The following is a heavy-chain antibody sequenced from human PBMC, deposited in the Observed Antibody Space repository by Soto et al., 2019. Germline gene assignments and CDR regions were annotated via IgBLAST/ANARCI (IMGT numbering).Heavy chain of an antibody. J-gene: IGHJ4*02. V-gene: IGHV4-59*12. CDR1: GGSISGYH. CDR3: ARDGTDGGYVSKFDY. Sequence: PSETLSLTCTVSGGSISGYHGSWIRQPPGKGLEWIGSIYYSESTYYNPSLKSRVTIYVDTSKNKNSLKLSSMTAADTAFYYCARDGTDGGYVSKFDYWGQGTLVTVSS. CDR2: IYYSEST. D-gene: IGHD5-12*01.